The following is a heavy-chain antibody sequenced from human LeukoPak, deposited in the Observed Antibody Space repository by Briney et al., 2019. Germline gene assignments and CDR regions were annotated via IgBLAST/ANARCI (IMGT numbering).Heavy chain of an antibody. J-gene: IGHJ4*02. CDR3: AREGLAEGY. CDR2: IVYDGGAK. CDR1: GFIFSSYG. V-gene: IGHV3-30*02. D-gene: IGHD1-14*01. Sequence: GGSLRLSCATSGFIFSSYGMHWVRQAPGKGLEWVTFIVYDGGAKYYADSVKGRFTISRDNSKNTVSLQMTSLRSEDTAVYYCAREGLAEGYWGQGVLVTVSS.